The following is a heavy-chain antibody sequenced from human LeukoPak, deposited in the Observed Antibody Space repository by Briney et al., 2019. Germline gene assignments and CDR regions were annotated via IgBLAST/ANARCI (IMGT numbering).Heavy chain of an antibody. CDR1: GFTFSSYW. D-gene: IGHD1-26*01. CDR2: IDTDGSRT. Sequence: GGSLRLSCAASGFTFSSYWMHWVRQAPGKGLVWVSRIDTDGSRTSYADSVKGRFTISRDNAKNRLYLQMNSLRSEDTAVYYCARMVGASTSWFDPWGQGTLVTVPS. CDR3: ARMVGASTSWFDP. J-gene: IGHJ5*02. V-gene: IGHV3-74*01.